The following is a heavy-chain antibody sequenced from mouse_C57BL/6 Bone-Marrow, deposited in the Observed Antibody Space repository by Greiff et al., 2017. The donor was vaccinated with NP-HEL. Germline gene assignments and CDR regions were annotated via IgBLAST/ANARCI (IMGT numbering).Heavy chain of an antibody. CDR3: ARDDWDAMDY. CDR1: GFTFSSYA. CDR2: ISDGGSYT. V-gene: IGHV5-4*01. J-gene: IGHJ4*01. D-gene: IGHD4-1*01. Sequence: DVQLVESGGGLVKPGGSLKLSCAASGFTFSSYAMSWVRQTPEKRLEWVATISDGGSYTYYPDNVKGRFTISRDNAKNNLYLQMSHLKSEDTAMYYCARDDWDAMDYWGQGTSVTVSS.